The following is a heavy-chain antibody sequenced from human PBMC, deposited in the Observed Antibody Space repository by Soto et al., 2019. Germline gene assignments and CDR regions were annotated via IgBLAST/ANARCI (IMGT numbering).Heavy chain of an antibody. CDR1: GGSISSGGYY. CDR3: ARHYGDLYYYYYGMDV. CDR2: IYYSGTT. J-gene: IGHJ6*02. Sequence: PSEALSLTCTVSGGSISSGGYYWSWIRQHPGKGLEWIGYIYYSGTTYYNPSLKSRVTISVDTSKNQFSLKLSSVTAADTAVYYCARHYGDLYYYYYGMDVWGQGTTVTVSS. D-gene: IGHD3-16*01. V-gene: IGHV4-31*03.